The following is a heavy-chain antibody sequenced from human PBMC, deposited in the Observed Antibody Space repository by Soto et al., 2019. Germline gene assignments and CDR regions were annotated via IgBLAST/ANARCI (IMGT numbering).Heavy chain of an antibody. Sequence: ASVKVSCKASGYTFTSYSMHWVRQAPGQRLEWMGWINAGNGNTKYSQKFQGRVTITRDTSASTAYMELSSLRSEDTAVYYCARGLNGYLHYFDYWGQGTPVTVS. CDR3: ARGLNGYLHYFDY. V-gene: IGHV1-3*01. CDR1: GYTFTSYS. J-gene: IGHJ4*02. D-gene: IGHD5-18*01. CDR2: INAGNGNT.